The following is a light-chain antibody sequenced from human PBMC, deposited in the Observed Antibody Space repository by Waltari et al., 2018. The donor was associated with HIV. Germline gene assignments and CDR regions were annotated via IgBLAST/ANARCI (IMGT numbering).Light chain of an antibody. J-gene: IGLJ3*02. CDR3: SSFERGGSLL. CDR1: DSDIGISHL. V-gene: IGLV2-18*02. Sequence: QSALTQPASVSGSPGQSLTISCIGTDSDIGISHLISWYHHPPDRAPTLVVFNATSRPSGIPFRFSGSKSGKTASLTISGLQAEDEGIYYCSSFERGGSLLFGGGTTVTVL. CDR2: NAT.